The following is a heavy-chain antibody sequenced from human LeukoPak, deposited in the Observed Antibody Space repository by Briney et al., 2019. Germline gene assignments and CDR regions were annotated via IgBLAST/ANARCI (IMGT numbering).Heavy chain of an antibody. V-gene: IGHV4-31*03. D-gene: IGHD2-2*01. CDR2: IYYSGST. CDR3: ARDKVCRAGYGYCSSTSSRSGMDV. Sequence: SETLSLTCTVSGGSISSGGYYWSWIRQHPGKGLEWIGYIYYSGSTYYNPSLKSRVTISVDTSKNQFSLKLSSVTAADTAVYYCARDKVCRAGYGYCSSTSSRSGMDVWGQGTTVTVSS. CDR1: GGSISSGGYY. J-gene: IGHJ6*02.